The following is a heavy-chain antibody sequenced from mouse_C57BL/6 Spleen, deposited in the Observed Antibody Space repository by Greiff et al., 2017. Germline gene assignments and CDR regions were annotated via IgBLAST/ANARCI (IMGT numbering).Heavy chain of an antibody. D-gene: IGHD1-1*01. V-gene: IGHV10-1*01. CDR2: IRSKSNNYAT. J-gene: IGHJ1*03. Sequence: EVKLVESGGGLVQPQGSLKLSCAASGFSFNTYAMNWVRQAPGKGLEWVARIRSKSNNYATYYAESVKDRFTISRDDSESMLYLQMNNLKTEDTAMYYCVREPCYYYGSSYWYCDVWGTGTTVTVAS. CDR3: VREPCYYYGSSYWYCDV. CDR1: GFSFNTYA.